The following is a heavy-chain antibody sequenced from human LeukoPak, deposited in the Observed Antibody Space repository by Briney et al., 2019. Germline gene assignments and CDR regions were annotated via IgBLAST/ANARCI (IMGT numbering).Heavy chain of an antibody. CDR3: ARARYGSGSYRVYFDY. J-gene: IGHJ4*02. D-gene: IGHD3-10*01. CDR2: ISGSGGST. V-gene: IGHV3-23*01. CDR1: RFTFSTYA. Sequence: GGSLRLSCAASRFTFSTYAMSWVRQAPGKGLEWVSGISGSGGSTYYADSVKGRFTISRDNSKNTLYLQMNSLRAEDTAVYYCARARYGSGSYRVYFDYWGQGTLVTVSS.